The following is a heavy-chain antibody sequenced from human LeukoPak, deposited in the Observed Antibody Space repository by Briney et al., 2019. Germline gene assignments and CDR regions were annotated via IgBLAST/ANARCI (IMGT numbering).Heavy chain of an antibody. Sequence: PSETLSLTCTVSGASIRSGDYYWSWIRQPPGKGLEWIVYIYDSGSTYYNPSLKSRVTISVDTSKNQFSLKLSFVTAADTAVYYCARPRSGWMSSGWFDPWGQGTLVTVSS. CDR2: IYDSGST. CDR1: GASIRSGDYY. CDR3: ARPRSGWMSSGWFDP. J-gene: IGHJ5*02. V-gene: IGHV4-30-4*01. D-gene: IGHD6-19*01.